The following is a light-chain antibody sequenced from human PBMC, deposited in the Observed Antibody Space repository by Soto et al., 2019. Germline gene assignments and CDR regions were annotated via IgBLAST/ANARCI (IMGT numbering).Light chain of an antibody. CDR1: SSNIGAEYD. CDR2: GDN. CDR3: KSYDRSLTTFV. V-gene: IGLV1-40*01. Sequence: QSVLTQPPSVSGAPGQRVAISCTGSSSNIGAEYDVHWYQQLPGTAPKRLIYGDNNRPSGVPDRFSGSKSGTSASLTITGIQPEDEADYYCKSYDRSLTTFVFGTGTKVTV. J-gene: IGLJ1*01.